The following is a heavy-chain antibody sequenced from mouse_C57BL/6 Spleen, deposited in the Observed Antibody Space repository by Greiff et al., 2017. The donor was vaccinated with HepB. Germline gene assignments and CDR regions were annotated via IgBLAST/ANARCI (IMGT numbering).Heavy chain of an antibody. V-gene: IGHV5-17*01. J-gene: IGHJ1*03. CDR1: GFTFSDYG. D-gene: IGHD1-1*01. CDR3: ARGTTVVANWYFDV. Sequence: EVKLVESGGGLVKPGGSLKLSCAASGFTFSDYGMHWVRQAPEKGLEWVAYISSGSSTIYYADTVKGRFTISRDNAKNTLFLQMTSLRSEDTAMYYCARGTTVVANWYFDVWGTGTTVTVSS. CDR2: ISSGSSTI.